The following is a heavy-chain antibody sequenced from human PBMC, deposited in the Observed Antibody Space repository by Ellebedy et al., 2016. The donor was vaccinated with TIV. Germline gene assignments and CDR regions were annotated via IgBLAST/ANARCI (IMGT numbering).Heavy chain of an antibody. CDR2: IYHSGST. CDR1: GGSISSGGYS. D-gene: IGHD3-10*01. Sequence: SETLSLTXAVSGGSISSGGYSWSWIRQPPGKGLEWIGYIYHSGSTYYNPSLKSRVTISVDRSKNQFSLKLSSVTAADTAVYYCARGSYYSPSWFAPWGQGTLVTVSS. CDR3: ARGSYYSPSWFAP. V-gene: IGHV4-30-2*01. J-gene: IGHJ5*02.